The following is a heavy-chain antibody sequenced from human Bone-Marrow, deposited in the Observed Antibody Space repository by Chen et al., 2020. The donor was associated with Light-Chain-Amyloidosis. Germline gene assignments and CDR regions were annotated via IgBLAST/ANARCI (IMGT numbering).Heavy chain of an antibody. D-gene: IGHD5-12*01. J-gene: IGHJ4*02. CDR2: IYYSGST. Sequence: MQLKEGGEGRGKPSETLSLTCTVSGGSLSSSTYYWGWIRQPPGKGLEWIGTIYYSGSTYYNPSLKSPFPLSLDTSPPPFSLNLISFPAADTAVYYCAGHSGYHYFDNWGQGTPVTVSS. CDR3: AGHSGYHYFDN. CDR1: GGSLSSSTYY. V-gene: IGHV4-39*01.